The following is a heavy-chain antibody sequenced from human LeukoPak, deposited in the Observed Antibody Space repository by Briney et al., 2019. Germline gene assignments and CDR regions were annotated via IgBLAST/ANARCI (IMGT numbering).Heavy chain of an antibody. V-gene: IGHV3-30-3*01. Sequence: PGRSLRLSCAASGFTFSSYAMHWVRQAPGKGLEWVAVISYDGSNKYYADSVKGRFTISRDNSKNTLYLQMNSLRAEDTAVYYCARDRGGYPDYWGQGTLVTVSS. CDR2: ISYDGSNK. D-gene: IGHD3-22*01. J-gene: IGHJ4*02. CDR1: GFTFSSYA. CDR3: ARDRGGYPDY.